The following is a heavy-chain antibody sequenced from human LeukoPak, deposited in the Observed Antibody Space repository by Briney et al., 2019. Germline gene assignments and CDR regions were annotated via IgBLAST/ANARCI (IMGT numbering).Heavy chain of an antibody. Sequence: GESLKISCRCSGYSFTSYLIGWVRQIPGKGLEWMGSIYPCYSHTRYSPSFQGQVTISAEKSISPDYLKWSSLKASDTAMYYCATCARGYDILTGYSNDAFDIWGQGTMVTVSS. D-gene: IGHD3-9*01. CDR2: IYPCYSHT. CDR3: ATCARGYDILTGYSNDAFDI. J-gene: IGHJ3*02. V-gene: IGHV5-51*01. CDR1: GYSFTSYL.